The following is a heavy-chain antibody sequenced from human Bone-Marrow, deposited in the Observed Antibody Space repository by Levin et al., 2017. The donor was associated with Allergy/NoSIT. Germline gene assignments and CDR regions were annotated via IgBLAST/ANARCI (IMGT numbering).Heavy chain of an antibody. J-gene: IGHJ3*02. V-gene: IGHV3-53*01. CDR3: ARDRVGETPEAFDI. Sequence: GGSLRLSCAASGFSVSNNYMNWVRQSPGKGLEWVSVIYRGISTFYADSVTGRFTISRDNSKNTVYLQMNSLRVEDTAVYYCARDRVGETPEAFDIWGRGTMVTVSS. CDR1: GFSVSNNY. CDR2: IYRGIST. D-gene: IGHD1-26*01.